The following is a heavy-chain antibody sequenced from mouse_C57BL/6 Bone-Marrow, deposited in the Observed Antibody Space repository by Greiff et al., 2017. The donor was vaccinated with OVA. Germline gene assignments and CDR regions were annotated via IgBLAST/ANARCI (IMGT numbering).Heavy chain of an antibody. Sequence: VQLQQSGPELVKPGDSVKISCKASGYSFTGYFMNWVMQSHGKSLEWIGRINPYNGDTFYNQKFKGKATLTVDKSSSTAHMELRSLTSEDSAVYYCARSGYYGSSGDYFDYWGHGTTLTVSS. J-gene: IGHJ2*01. CDR1: GYSFTGYF. CDR3: ARSGYYGSSGDYFDY. D-gene: IGHD1-1*01. CDR2: INPYNGDT. V-gene: IGHV1-20*01.